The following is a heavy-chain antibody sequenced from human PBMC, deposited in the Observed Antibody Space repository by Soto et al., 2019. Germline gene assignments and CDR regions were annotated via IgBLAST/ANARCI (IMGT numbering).Heavy chain of an antibody. Sequence: GASVKVSCKASGYTFTSYDINWVRQATGQGLEWMGWMNPNSGNTGYAQKFQGRVTMTRNTSISTAYMELSSLRSEDTAVYYCARDRRYYYASSGYYPTLGYWGQGTLVTSPQ. CDR2: MNPNSGNT. J-gene: IGHJ4*02. V-gene: IGHV1-8*01. CDR1: GYTFTSYD. CDR3: ARDRRYYYASSGYYPTLGY. D-gene: IGHD3-22*01.